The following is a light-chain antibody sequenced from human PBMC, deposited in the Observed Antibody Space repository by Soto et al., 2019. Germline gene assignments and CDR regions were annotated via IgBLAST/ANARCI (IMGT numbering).Light chain of an antibody. J-gene: IGKJ4*01. Sequence: DIQLTQSPSFLSASVGDRVTITCRASQGISSYLAWYQQKSGKAPKLLIYAASTLQSGVPSRFSGSGSGTEFTLTISSLQLEDFATYYCQQFNSYPPTFGGGTKVEIK. V-gene: IGKV1-9*01. CDR2: AAS. CDR3: QQFNSYPPT. CDR1: QGISSY.